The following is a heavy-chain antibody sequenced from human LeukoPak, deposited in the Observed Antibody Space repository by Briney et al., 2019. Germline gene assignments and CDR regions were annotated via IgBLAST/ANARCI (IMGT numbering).Heavy chain of an antibody. J-gene: IGHJ4*02. V-gene: IGHV3-33*01. CDR1: GFTFSSYG. CDR3: ARDSLGGYCSGGSCYLDY. Sequence: GRSLRLSCAASGFTFSSYGMHWVRQAPGKGLEWVAVIWYDGSNKYYADSVKGRFTISRDNSKNTLYLQMNSLRAVDTAVYYCARDSLGGYCSGGSCYLDYWGQGTLVTVSS. CDR2: IWYDGSNK. D-gene: IGHD2-15*01.